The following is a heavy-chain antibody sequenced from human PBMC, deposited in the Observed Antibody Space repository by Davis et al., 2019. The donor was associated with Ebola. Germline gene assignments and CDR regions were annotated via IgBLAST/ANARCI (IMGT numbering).Heavy chain of an antibody. D-gene: IGHD2-15*01. V-gene: IGHV3-23*01. CDR2: ISGSGGST. J-gene: IGHJ4*02. CDR3: ARGLSGGGCYRDEAIKEENFDY. Sequence: PGGSLRLSCAASGFTFSSYAMSWVRQAPGKGLEWVSAISGSGGSTYYADPVKGRFTISRDNARKLLYLQLNSLRGEDTAVYYCARGLSGGGCYRDEAIKEENFDYWGQGTLVTVSS. CDR1: GFTFSSYA.